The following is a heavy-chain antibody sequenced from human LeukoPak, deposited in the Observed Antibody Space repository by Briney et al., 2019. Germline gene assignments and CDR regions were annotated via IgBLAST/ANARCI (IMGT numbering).Heavy chain of an antibody. D-gene: IGHD6-19*01. J-gene: IGHJ4*02. V-gene: IGHV3-7*01. CDR1: GFTFSSYW. CDR3: ARVLEWLVPLFDY. Sequence: PGGSLRLSCAASGFTFSSYWMSWVRQAPGKGLEWVANIKQDGSEKYYVDSVKGRFTISRDNAKNSLYLQMNSLRAEDTAVYYCARVLEWLVPLFDYWGQGTLVTVSS. CDR2: IKQDGSEK.